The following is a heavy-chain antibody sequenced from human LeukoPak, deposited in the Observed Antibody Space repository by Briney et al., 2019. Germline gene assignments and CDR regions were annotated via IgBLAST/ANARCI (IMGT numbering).Heavy chain of an antibody. J-gene: IGHJ5*02. CDR3: ARVRSVTTLNWFDP. CDR2: ISAYNGNT. CDR1: GYTFTSYG. V-gene: IGHV1-18*01. D-gene: IGHD4-17*01. Sequence: ASVKVSCKASGYTFTSYGISWVRQAPGRGLEWMGWISAYNGNTNYAQKLQGRVTMTTDTSTSTAYMELRGLRSDDTAVYYCARVRSVTTLNWFDPWGQGTLVTVSS.